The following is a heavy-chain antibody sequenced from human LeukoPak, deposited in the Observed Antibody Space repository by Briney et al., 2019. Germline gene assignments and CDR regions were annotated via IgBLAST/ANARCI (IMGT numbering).Heavy chain of an antibody. V-gene: IGHV4-4*07. CDR2: IHPSGTT. CDR3: ARETEVPGGRSWGF. CDR1: GGSISSYY. D-gene: IGHD6-19*01. Sequence: SETLSLTCTVSGGSISSYYWTWIRQPAGKGLEWIGRIHPSGTTNHNPSLKSRVIMSLDMSNNQFSLKVRSVTAADTAVYYCARETEVPGGRSWGFWGQGTLVTVSS. J-gene: IGHJ4*02.